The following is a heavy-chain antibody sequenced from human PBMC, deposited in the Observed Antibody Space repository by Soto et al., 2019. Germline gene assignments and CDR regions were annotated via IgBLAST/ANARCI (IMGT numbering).Heavy chain of an antibody. CDR1: RFTFGSHS. CDR2: ISSSSSYI. D-gene: IGHD3-9*01. Sequence: GGSLRLSCAASRFTFGSHSMNWVRQAPGKGLEWVSSISSSSSYIYYADSVKGRFTISRDNAKNSLYLQMNSLRAEDTAVYYCARPAYDILTTGYYYYYYMDVWGKGTTVTVSS. J-gene: IGHJ6*03. V-gene: IGHV3-21*01. CDR3: ARPAYDILTTGYYYYYYMDV.